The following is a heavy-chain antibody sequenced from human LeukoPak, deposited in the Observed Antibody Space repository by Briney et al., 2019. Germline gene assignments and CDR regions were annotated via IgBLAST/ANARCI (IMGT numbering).Heavy chain of an antibody. CDR2: ISFDGSTK. V-gene: IGHV3-30-3*01. Sequence: GGSLRLSCADSGFTFSTYSMHWVRQAPGKGLEWVAIISFDGSTKYYAESVKGRFTISRDNSKNTVYLQMNSLRGEDTGVYYCAKSNEDDDFWSGHSSPQYYYYGMDVWGQGTTVTVSS. D-gene: IGHD3-3*01. CDR3: AKSNEDDDFWSGHSSPQYYYYGMDV. J-gene: IGHJ6*02. CDR1: GFTFSTYS.